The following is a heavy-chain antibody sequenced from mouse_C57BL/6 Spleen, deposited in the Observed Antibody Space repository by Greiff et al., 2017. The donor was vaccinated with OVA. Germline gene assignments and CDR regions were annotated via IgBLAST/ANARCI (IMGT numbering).Heavy chain of an antibody. D-gene: IGHD2-4*01. CDR3: ARDDYDPYWYFDV. J-gene: IGHJ1*03. CDR2: ISSGSSTI. V-gene: IGHV5-17*01. CDR1: GFTFSDYG. Sequence: EVQVVESGGGLVKPGGSLKLSCAASGFTFSDYGMHWVRQAPEKGLEWVAYISSGSSTIYYADTVKGRFTISRDNAKNTLFLQMTSLRSEDTAMYYCARDDYDPYWYFDVWGTGTTVTVSS.